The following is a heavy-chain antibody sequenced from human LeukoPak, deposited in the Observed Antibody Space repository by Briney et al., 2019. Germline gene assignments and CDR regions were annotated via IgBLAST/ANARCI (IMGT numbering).Heavy chain of an antibody. CDR3: ARERRQYSSGWYDFDY. CDR1: VYTFTGYY. J-gene: IGHJ4*02. V-gene: IGHV1-2*02. D-gene: IGHD6-19*01. Sequence: ASVKVSCKASVYTFTGYYMHWVRQAPGQGLEWMGWINPNSGGTNYAQKFQGRVTMTRDTSISTAYMELSRLRSDDTAVYYCARERRQYSSGWYDFDYWGQGTLVTVSS. CDR2: INPNSGGT.